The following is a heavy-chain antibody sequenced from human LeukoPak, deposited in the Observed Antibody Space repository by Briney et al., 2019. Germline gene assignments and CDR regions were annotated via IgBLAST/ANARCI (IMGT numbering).Heavy chain of an antibody. CDR2: IYATGIT. J-gene: IGHJ4*02. CDR1: GGSITNYYY. Sequence: SQTLSLTCTVSGGSITNYYYCHWIRQPAGKGLEWIGRIYATGITNYNASFKSRVTISLDTSRNQFSLNLSSVTAADTAVYYCARALDSTNYSPTEYWGQGTLVTVSS. V-gene: IGHV4-61*02. D-gene: IGHD2/OR15-2a*01. CDR3: ARALDSTNYSPTEY.